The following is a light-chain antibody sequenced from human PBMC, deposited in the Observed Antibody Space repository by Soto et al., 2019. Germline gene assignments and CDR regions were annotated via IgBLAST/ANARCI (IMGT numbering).Light chain of an antibody. V-gene: IGLV2-14*01. CDR3: SSYTTSRSVA. J-gene: IGLJ2*01. CDR1: SSDVGAYNF. Sequence: QSALTQPASVSGSPGQSITISFTGTSSDVGAYNFVSWYQQHPGKAPKLMIYEVSNRPSGVSNRFSGSKSGNTASLTISGLQAEDEADYYCSSYTTSRSVAFGGGTKLTVL. CDR2: EVS.